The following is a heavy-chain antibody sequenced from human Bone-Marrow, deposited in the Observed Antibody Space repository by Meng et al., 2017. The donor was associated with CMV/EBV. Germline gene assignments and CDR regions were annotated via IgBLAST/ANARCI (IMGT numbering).Heavy chain of an antibody. Sequence: QVQLPGSGPGLVTPSQVLSLTVTVSGGSISSGSYAWNWIRQPAGKGLEWIGRTHTSGNTNYNPSLKSRVTISVDTSKNQLSLKVTSVTAADTAVYYCARGDRVELEPFDYWGRGILVTVSS. CDR1: GGSISSGSYA. CDR3: ARGDRVELEPFDY. V-gene: IGHV4-61*02. D-gene: IGHD1-1*01. J-gene: IGHJ4*02. CDR2: THTSGNT.